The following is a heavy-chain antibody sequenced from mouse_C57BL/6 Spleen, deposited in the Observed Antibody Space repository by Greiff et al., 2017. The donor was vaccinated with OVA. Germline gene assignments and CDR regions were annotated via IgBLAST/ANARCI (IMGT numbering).Heavy chain of an antibody. Sequence: QVQLQQPGAELVMPGASVKLSCKASGYTFTSYWMHWVKQRPGQGLEWIGEIDPSDSYTNYNQKFKGKSPLTVDKSSSTAYMQLSSLTSEDSAVYYCARYDGEAMDYWGQGTSVTVSS. CDR2: IDPSDSYT. CDR3: ARYDGEAMDY. D-gene: IGHD2-12*01. J-gene: IGHJ4*01. CDR1: GYTFTSYW. V-gene: IGHV1-69*01.